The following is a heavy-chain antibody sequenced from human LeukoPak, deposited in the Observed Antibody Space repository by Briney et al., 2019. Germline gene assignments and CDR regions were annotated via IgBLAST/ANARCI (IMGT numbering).Heavy chain of an antibody. V-gene: IGHV4-34*01. Sequence: SETLSLTCAVYGGSFSGYYWSWIRQPPGKGLEWIGEINHSGSTNYNPSLKSRVTMSVDTSKNQFSLNLSSVTAADTAVYYCARLSKRGTTTPYWGQGTLVTVSS. J-gene: IGHJ4*02. CDR2: INHSGST. CDR1: GGSFSGYY. D-gene: IGHD1-1*01. CDR3: ARLSKRGTTTPY.